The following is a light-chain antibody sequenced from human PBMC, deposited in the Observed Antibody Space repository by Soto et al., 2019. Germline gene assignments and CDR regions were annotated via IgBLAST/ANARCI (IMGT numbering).Light chain of an antibody. CDR3: QQYGSSPT. CDR2: VAS. Sequence: EIVLTQSPRTLSLAPGERATLSCRASQSVSSSDLAWYQQKPGQAPRLLIYVASSRATGIPDRFSGSGSGTDFNLTISRLAPEDFAVYYCQQYGSSPTFGGGTNVEIK. J-gene: IGKJ4*01. CDR1: QSVSSSD. V-gene: IGKV3-20*01.